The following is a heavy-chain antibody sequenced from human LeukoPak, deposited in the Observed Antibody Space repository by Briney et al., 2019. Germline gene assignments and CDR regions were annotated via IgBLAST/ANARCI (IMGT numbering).Heavy chain of an antibody. Sequence: TGGSLRLSCAASGFTFSSYAMSWVRQAPGKGLEWVSAISGSGGSTYYADSVKGRFTISRDNSENTLYLQMNSLRAEDTAVYYCAKDKVELRYFDWFSNFDYWGQGTLVTVSS. CDR1: GFTFSSYA. V-gene: IGHV3-23*01. D-gene: IGHD3-9*01. CDR2: ISGSGGST. CDR3: AKDKVELRYFDWFSNFDY. J-gene: IGHJ4*02.